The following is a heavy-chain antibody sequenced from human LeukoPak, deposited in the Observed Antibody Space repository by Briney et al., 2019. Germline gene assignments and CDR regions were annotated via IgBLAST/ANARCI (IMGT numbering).Heavy chain of an antibody. J-gene: IGHJ4*02. Sequence: GGSLRLSCAASGFTFSSYGMHWVRQAPGKGLEWVAVISYDGSNKYYADSVKGRFTISRDNSKNTLYLQMNSLRAEDTAVYYCARDKSEARRASRLTVVRGVTPLDYWGQGTLVTVSS. V-gene: IGHV3-30*03. CDR3: ARDKSEARRASRLTVVRGVTPLDY. CDR1: GFTFSSYG. D-gene: IGHD3-10*01. CDR2: ISYDGSNK.